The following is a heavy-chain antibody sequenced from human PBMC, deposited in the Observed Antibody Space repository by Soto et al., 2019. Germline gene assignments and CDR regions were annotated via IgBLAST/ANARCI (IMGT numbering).Heavy chain of an antibody. J-gene: IGHJ5*02. V-gene: IGHV4-30-4*01. CDR1: GGSISSGDYY. Sequence: SETLSLTCTVSGGSISSGDYYWSWIRQPPGKGLEWIGYIYYSGSTYYNPSLKSRVTISVDTSKNQFSLKLSSVTAADTAVYYCARAYYDFWSGLSWFDPWGQGTLVTVSS. CDR3: ARAYYDFWSGLSWFDP. CDR2: IYYSGST. D-gene: IGHD3-3*01.